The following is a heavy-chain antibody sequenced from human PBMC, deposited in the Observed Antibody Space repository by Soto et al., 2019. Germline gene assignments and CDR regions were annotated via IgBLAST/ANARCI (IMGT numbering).Heavy chain of an antibody. CDR1: VGSISSGDYY. J-gene: IGHJ6*02. D-gene: IGHD5-18*01. V-gene: IGHV4-30-4*01. CDR3: ARALIQLWPHYYYGMDV. CDR2: IYYSGTT. Sequence: PSETLSLTCTVSVGSISSGDYYWSWIRQPPGKGLEWIGYIYYSGTTYYNPSLKSRVTISVDTSKNQFSLKVSSVTAADTAVYYCARALIQLWPHYYYGMDVWGQGTTVTVSS.